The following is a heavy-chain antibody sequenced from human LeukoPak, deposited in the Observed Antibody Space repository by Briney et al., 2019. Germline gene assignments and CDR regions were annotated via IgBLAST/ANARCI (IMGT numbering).Heavy chain of an antibody. CDR3: AAGYDYRTTFDY. J-gene: IGHJ4*02. CDR1: GGSISSGGYY. CDR2: IYYSGST. V-gene: IGHV4-31*03. Sequence: PSQTLSLTCTVSGGSISSGGYYWSWIRQHPGKGLEWIGYIYYSGSTYYNPSLKSRVTISVDTSKNQFSLKLSSVTAADTAAYYCAAGYDYRTTFDYWGQGTLVTVSS. D-gene: IGHD5-12*01.